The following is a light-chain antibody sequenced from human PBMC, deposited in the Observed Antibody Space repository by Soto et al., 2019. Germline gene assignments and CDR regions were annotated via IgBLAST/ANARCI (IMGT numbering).Light chain of an antibody. CDR3: QVWDKSRDFYVV. Sequence: SYELTQPPSVSVAPGQTARITCGGNNIGSKSVHWYQQKPGQAPVLVVYDDVDRPSGIPERLSGSNSGNTATLTISRVEAGDEADYYCQVWDKSRDFYVVFGGGTKLTVL. CDR2: DDV. CDR1: NIGSKS. J-gene: IGLJ2*01. V-gene: IGLV3-21*02.